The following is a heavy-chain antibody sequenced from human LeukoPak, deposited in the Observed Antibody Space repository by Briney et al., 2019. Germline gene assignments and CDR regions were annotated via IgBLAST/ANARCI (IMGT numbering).Heavy chain of an antibody. J-gene: IGHJ6*03. CDR2: INHSGST. CDR3: ARLKRWLQFGSYYYYYMDV. Sequence: PSETLSLTCAVYGGSFSGYYWSWIRQPPGKGLEWIGEINHSGSTNYNPSLKSRVTISVDTSKNQFSLKLSSVTAADTAVYYCARLKRWLQFGSYYYYYMDVWGKGTTVTISS. V-gene: IGHV4-34*01. D-gene: IGHD5-24*01. CDR1: GGSFSGYY.